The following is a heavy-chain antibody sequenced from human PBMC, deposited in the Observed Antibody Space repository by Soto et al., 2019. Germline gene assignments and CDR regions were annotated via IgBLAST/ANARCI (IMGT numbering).Heavy chain of an antibody. V-gene: IGHV3-23*01. J-gene: IGHJ5*02. CDR1: GFTFSAYA. CDR3: AKGYTSTRGSWFDP. D-gene: IGHD3-16*02. CDR2: ISAGGGST. Sequence: GGSLRLSCAASGFTFSAYALTWVRQAPGMGLEWVSVISAGGGSTYYADSVKGRFTVSRDNSKNTLYLQMNSLRVEDTAVYYCAKGYTSTRGSWFDPWGQGTLVTVSS.